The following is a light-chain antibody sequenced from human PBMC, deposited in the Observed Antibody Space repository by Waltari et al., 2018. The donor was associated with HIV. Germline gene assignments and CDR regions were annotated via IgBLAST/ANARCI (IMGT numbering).Light chain of an antibody. V-gene: IGLV2-8*01. Sequence: QSSLPQPPSASGSPGQSVTISCPGTSSDVGGYNYVSWYQQHPGNAPKLISDEVTERPSGVPDRFSGSQSGNTASLTVSGLQAEDEADYYCSSYAGSNKLVFGGGTKLTVV. CDR2: EVT. CDR3: SSYAGSNKLV. J-gene: IGLJ2*01. CDR1: SSDVGGYNY.